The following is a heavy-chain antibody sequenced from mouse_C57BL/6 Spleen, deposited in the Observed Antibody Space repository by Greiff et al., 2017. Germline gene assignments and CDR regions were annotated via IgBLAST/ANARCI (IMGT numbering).Heavy chain of an antibody. J-gene: IGHJ1*03. Sequence: EVMLVESGGGLVKPGGSLKLSCAASGFTFSSYAMSWVRQTPEKRLEWVATISDGGSYTYYPDNVEGRFTISRDNAKNNLYLQMSHLKSEDTAMYYCARYGSSYWYFDVWGTGTTVTVSS. CDR3: ARYGSSYWYFDV. D-gene: IGHD1-1*01. V-gene: IGHV5-4*03. CDR1: GFTFSSYA. CDR2: ISDGGSYT.